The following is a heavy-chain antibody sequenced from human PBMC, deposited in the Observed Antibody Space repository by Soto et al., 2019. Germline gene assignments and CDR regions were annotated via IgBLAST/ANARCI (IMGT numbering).Heavy chain of an antibody. V-gene: IGHV2-5*02. Sequence: QITLKESGPTLVKPTQTLTLTCTFSGFSLSTTGVGVGWIRQPPGKALDWLALIYWDDDKRYSPSLKSRLTITKDTSKYQVVLTMTNLDPIDTATSYWVHVTPVTTGGYYWGQGILVTVSS. J-gene: IGHJ4*02. CDR1: GFSLSTTGVG. CDR2: IYWDDDK. CDR3: VHVTPVTTGGYY. D-gene: IGHD4-17*01.